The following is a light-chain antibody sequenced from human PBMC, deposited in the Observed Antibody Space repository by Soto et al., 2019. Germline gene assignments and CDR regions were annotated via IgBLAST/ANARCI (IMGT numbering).Light chain of an antibody. V-gene: IGLV2-14*01. J-gene: IGLJ2*01. Sequence: QSALTQPASVSGSPGQSVTISCTGTSSDVGGYNYVSWYQQHPGKAPKLMIYDVSNRPSGVSNRFSGSKSGNTASLTISGGQAEDEADYDCSSYTGSHVVFGGGTKLTVL. CDR1: SSDVGGYNY. CDR3: SSYTGSHVV. CDR2: DVS.